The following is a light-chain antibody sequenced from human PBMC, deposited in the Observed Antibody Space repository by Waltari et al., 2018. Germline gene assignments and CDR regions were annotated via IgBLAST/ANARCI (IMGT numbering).Light chain of an antibody. V-gene: IGLV1-44*01. CDR3: ASWDDTLNGPV. J-gene: IGLJ3*02. CDR1: SSTVGGNP. Sequence: QSVLTQPPSASGAPGQRVTISCSASSSTVGGNPVSWYQHLPGTAPKLLIRNNNRRPSGVPKRFSCSKSGTSASLAISGLQSEDEAYYYCASWDDTLNGPVFGGGTKLTVL. CDR2: NNN.